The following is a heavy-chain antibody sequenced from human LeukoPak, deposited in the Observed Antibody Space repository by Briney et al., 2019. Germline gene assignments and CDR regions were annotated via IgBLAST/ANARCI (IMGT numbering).Heavy chain of an antibody. CDR1: GYTFTGYY. CDR2: INPNSGGT. D-gene: IGHD3-3*01. V-gene: IGHV1-2*02. CDR3: ARVSDFWSGYNSDAFDI. J-gene: IGHJ3*02. Sequence: ASVKVSCKASGYTFTGYYMHWVRQAPGQGLEWMGWINPNSGGTNYAQKFQGRVTMTRDTSISTAYMELSRLRSDDTAVYYCARVSDFWSGYNSDAFDIWGQGTMVTVSS.